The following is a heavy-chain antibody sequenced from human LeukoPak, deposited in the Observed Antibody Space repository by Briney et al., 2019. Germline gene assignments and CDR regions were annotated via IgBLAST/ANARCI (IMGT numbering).Heavy chain of an antibody. CDR2: IYYSGST. J-gene: IGHJ4*02. CDR1: GGSISSYY. D-gene: IGHD3-3*02. CDR3: ARQDTHGLADY. V-gene: IGHV4-59*08. Sequence: ASETLSLTCTVSGGSISSYYWSWIRQPPGKGLEWIGYIYYSGSTNYNPSLKSRVTISVDTSKNQFSLKLSSVTAADTAVYYCARQDTHGLADYWGQGTLVTVSS.